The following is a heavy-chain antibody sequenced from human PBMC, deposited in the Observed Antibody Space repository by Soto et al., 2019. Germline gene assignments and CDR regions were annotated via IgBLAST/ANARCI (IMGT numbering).Heavy chain of an antibody. CDR2: INPSGGST. V-gene: IGHV1-46*03. CDR3: ARGPMVRGVIGYFAMDV. D-gene: IGHD3-10*01. CDR1: GFTFITYY. J-gene: IGHJ6*02. Sequence: QVQLVQSGAEEMKPGASVKVSCEASGFTFITYYMHWVRQAPGQGLEWMGIINPSGGSTSYAQKFQCGVTMTRDSFTGRVYMGLSSLRSEDTAVYYGARGPMVRGVIGYFAMDVWGQGTTVTVSS.